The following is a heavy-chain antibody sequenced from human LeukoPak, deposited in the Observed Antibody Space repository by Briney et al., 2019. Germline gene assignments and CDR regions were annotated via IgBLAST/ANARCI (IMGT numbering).Heavy chain of an antibody. CDR1: GFSFSTDS. J-gene: IGHJ4*02. CDR3: ARDTRSLIDY. D-gene: IGHD1-26*01. Sequence: GGSLRLSCAASGFSFSTDSMNWVRQVPGKGLEWISYISSNSATTHYADSVKGRFTISRDNAKNSLYLHMNSLRADDAAVYYCARDTRSLIDYWGQGTLVTVSP. V-gene: IGHV3-48*01. CDR2: ISSNSATT.